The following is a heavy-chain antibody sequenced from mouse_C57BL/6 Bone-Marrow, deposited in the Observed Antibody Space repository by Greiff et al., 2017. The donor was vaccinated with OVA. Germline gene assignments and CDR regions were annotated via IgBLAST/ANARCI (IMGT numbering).Heavy chain of an antibody. Sequence: EVKLMESGGGLVQPGESLKLSCESNEYEFPSHDMSWVRKTPEKRLELVAAINSDGGSTYYPDTMERRFIISRDNTKKTLYLQLSSLRSEDTALYYCARPLMVTTGGLGYWGKGTTLTVSS. D-gene: IGHD2-2*01. CDR3: ARPLMVTTGGLGY. CDR1: EYEFPSHD. CDR2: INSDGGST. J-gene: IGHJ2*01. V-gene: IGHV5-2*01.